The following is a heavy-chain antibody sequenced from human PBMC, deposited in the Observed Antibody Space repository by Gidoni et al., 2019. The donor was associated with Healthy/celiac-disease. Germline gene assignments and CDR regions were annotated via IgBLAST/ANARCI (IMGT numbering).Heavy chain of an antibody. Sequence: EVQLVQSGAEVKKPGESLRISCKGSGYRFTSYWISWVRQMPGKGLEWMGRIDPSDSYTNYSPSFQGHVTISADKSISTAYLQWSSLKASDTAMYYCARLRGDSLYYYYMDVWGKGTTVTVSS. J-gene: IGHJ6*03. V-gene: IGHV5-10-1*03. CDR3: ARLRGDSLYYYYMDV. CDR1: GYRFTSYW. CDR2: IDPSDSYT. D-gene: IGHD3-16*01.